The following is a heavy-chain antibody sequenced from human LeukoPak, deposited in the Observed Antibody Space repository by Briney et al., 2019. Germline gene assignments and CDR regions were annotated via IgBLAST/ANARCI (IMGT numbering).Heavy chain of an antibody. J-gene: IGHJ3*02. CDR2: ISWNSGSI. V-gene: IGHV3-9*01. CDR3: AKSLAAAGTDDAFDI. D-gene: IGHD6-13*01. CDR1: GFTFDDYA. Sequence: GGSLRLSCAASGFTFDDYAMHWVRQAPGKGLEWVSGISWNSGSIGYVDSVKGRSTISRDNAKNSLYLQMNSLRAEDTALYYCAKSLAAAGTDDAFDIWGQGTMVTVSS.